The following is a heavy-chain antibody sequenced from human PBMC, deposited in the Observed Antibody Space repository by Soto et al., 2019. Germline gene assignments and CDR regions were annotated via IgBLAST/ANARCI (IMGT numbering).Heavy chain of an antibody. CDR2: IYYSGST. CDR1: GGSISSSSYY. D-gene: IGHD2-2*01. J-gene: IGHJ3*02. V-gene: IGHV4-39*01. Sequence: QLQLQESGPGLVKPSETLSLTCTVSGGSISSSSYYWGWIRQPPGKGLEWIGSIYYSGSTYYNPSLKSRVTISVDTSKNQFSLKLSSVTAADTAVYYCARKALDIVVVPAAPAGNAFDIWGQGTMVTVSS. CDR3: ARKALDIVVVPAAPAGNAFDI.